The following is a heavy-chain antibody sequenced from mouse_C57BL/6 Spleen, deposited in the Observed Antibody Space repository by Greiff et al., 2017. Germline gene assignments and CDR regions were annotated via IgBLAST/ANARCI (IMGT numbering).Heavy chain of an antibody. CDR3: ARYPANWDVGFAY. CDR1: GYTFTDYN. V-gene: IGHV1-22*01. J-gene: IGHJ3*01. CDR2: INPNNGGT. D-gene: IGHD4-1*01. Sequence: VQLQQSGPELVKPGASVKMSCKASGYTFTDYNMHWVKQSHGKSLEWIGYINPNNGGTSYNQKFKGKATLTVNKSSSTAYMELRSLTSEDSAVXYCARYPANWDVGFAYWGQGTLVTVSA.